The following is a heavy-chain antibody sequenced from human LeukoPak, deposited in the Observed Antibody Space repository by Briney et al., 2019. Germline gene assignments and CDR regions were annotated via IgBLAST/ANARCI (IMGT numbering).Heavy chain of an antibody. Sequence: ASVKVSCKASGYTFTGYYMHWVRQAPGQGLEWMGWISAYNGNTNYAQKLQGRVTMTTDTSTSTAYMELRSLGSDDTAVYYCARASNSSGWYALGYWGQGTLVTVSS. J-gene: IGHJ4*02. CDR2: ISAYNGNT. D-gene: IGHD6-19*01. CDR3: ARASNSSGWYALGY. V-gene: IGHV1-18*04. CDR1: GYTFTGYY.